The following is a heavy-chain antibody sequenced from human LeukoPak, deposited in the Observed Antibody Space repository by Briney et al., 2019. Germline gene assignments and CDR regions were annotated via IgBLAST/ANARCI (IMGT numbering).Heavy chain of an antibody. J-gene: IGHJ4*02. Sequence: SVKVSCKASGGTFSSYAISWVRQAPGQGLKWMGRIIPILGIANYAQKFQGRVTITADKSTSTAYMELSSLRSEDTAVYYCARGGRDYYGSGSYSDYWGQGTLVTVSS. CDR3: ARGGRDYYGSGSYSDY. V-gene: IGHV1-69*04. CDR2: IIPILGIA. CDR1: GGTFSSYA. D-gene: IGHD3-10*01.